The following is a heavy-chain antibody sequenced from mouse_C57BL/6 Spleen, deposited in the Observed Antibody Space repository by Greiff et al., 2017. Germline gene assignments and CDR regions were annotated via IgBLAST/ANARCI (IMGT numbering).Heavy chain of an antibody. CDR3: TRKGITTVVAGDWFAY. V-gene: IGHV1-5*01. Sequence: VQLQQSGTVLARPGASVKMSCKTSGYTFTSYWMHWVKQRPGQGLEWIGAIYPGNSDTSYNQKFKGKAKLTAVTSASTAYMELSSLTNEDSAVYYCTRKGITTVVAGDWFAYWGQGTLVTVSA. D-gene: IGHD1-1*01. CDR1: GYTFTSYW. J-gene: IGHJ3*01. CDR2: IYPGNSDT.